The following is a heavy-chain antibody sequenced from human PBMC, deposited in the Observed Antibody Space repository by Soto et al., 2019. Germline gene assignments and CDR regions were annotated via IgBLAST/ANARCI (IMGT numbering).Heavy chain of an antibody. D-gene: IGHD3-10*01. CDR3: ARDRLMGQYFGS. Sequence: QVQLQESGPGLVKPSQTLSLTCTVTGGSINSGSYYWSWIRQHPGKGLEWIGNINYSGSTYYNPSLKSRVLMSVGASHNHFFLRLTSVTAADTAIYSCARDRLMGQYFGSWGQRNRVTVSS. J-gene: IGHJ4*02. CDR2: INYSGST. V-gene: IGHV4-31*03. CDR1: GGSINSGSYY.